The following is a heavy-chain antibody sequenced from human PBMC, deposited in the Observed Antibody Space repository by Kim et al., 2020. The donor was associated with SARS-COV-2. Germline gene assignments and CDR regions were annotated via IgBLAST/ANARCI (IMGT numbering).Heavy chain of an antibody. CDR3: ARTGGRPSFDY. V-gene: IGHV3-11*03. CDR2: ITTSSSYT. D-gene: IGHD6-25*01. J-gene: IGHJ4*02. Sequence: GGSLRLSCAASGFTFSDYYMSWIRQAPGKGLEWVSYITTSSSYTNYADSVKGRFTISRDNAKNSLYLQMNSLRAEDTAMYYCARTGGRPSFDYWGQGTLVTVSS. CDR1: GFTFSDYY.